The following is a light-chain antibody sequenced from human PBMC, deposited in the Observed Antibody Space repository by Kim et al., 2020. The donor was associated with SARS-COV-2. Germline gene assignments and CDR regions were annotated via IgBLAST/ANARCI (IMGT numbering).Light chain of an antibody. CDR2: GKD. CDR1: SLRSCY. Sequence: SSELTQDPVVSVALGQTVRITCQGDSLRSCYASWYQQKPGQAPVVVIYGKDNRPSGIPDRFSGSNSGNTASLTITGAQAEDEADYYCYSRHSSGYYWVFGGGTKVTVL. V-gene: IGLV3-19*01. J-gene: IGLJ3*02. CDR3: YSRHSSGYYWV.